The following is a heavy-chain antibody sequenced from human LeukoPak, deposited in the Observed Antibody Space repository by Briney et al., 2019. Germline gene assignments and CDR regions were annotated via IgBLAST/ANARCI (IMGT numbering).Heavy chain of an antibody. D-gene: IGHD2-2*01. CDR3: ARDSTSHYYFDY. CDR2: IYSGGTT. J-gene: IGHJ4*02. CDR1: GFTVSSNH. V-gene: IGHV3-53*01. Sequence: EGSLRLSCVASGFTVSSNHMNWVRQAPGKGLEWVSIIYSGGTTYYADSVKGRFTISRDNSQNTLYLQVNSLRTDDTAVYYCARDSTSHYYFDYWGQGTLVTVSS.